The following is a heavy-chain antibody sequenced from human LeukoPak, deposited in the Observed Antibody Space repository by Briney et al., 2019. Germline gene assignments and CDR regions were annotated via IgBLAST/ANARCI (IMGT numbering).Heavy chain of an antibody. Sequence: LQTLSLTCTVSGGSISSGGYYWSWIRQHPGKGLEWIGYIYYSGSTYYNPSLRSRVTISVDTSKNQFSLKLSSVTAADTAVYYCARGGYSGYVDYWGQGTLVTVSS. CDR2: IYYSGST. CDR3: ARGGYSGYVDY. J-gene: IGHJ4*02. D-gene: IGHD5-12*01. V-gene: IGHV4-31*03. CDR1: GGSISSGGYY.